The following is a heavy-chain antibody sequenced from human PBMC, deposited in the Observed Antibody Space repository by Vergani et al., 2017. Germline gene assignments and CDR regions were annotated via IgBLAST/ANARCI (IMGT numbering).Heavy chain of an antibody. CDR1: GFTFSSYS. CDR2: ISSSSSYI. Sequence: EVQLVESGGGLVKPGGSLRLSCAASGFTFSSYSMNWVRQAPGKGLEWVSSISSSSSYIYYADSVKGRFTISRDNAKNSLYLQMNSLRAEDTAVYYCAKDRAAMVTPHYFDYWGQGTLVTVSS. V-gene: IGHV3-21*04. CDR3: AKDRAAMVTPHYFDY. J-gene: IGHJ4*02. D-gene: IGHD5-18*01.